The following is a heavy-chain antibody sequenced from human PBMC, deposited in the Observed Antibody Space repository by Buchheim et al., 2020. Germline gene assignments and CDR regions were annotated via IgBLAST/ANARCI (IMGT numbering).Heavy chain of an antibody. CDR1: GFTFSSYA. CDR3: AKEVRVPVGQWLVTGSGYFDY. Sequence: EVQLLESGGGLVQPGGSLRLSCAASGFTFSSYAMSWVRQAPGKGLEWVSAISGSGGSTYYAVSVKGRFTISRDNSKNTLYLQMNSLRAEDTAVYYCAKEVRVPVGQWLVTGSGYFDYWGQGTL. D-gene: IGHD6-19*01. V-gene: IGHV3-23*01. J-gene: IGHJ4*02. CDR2: ISGSGGST.